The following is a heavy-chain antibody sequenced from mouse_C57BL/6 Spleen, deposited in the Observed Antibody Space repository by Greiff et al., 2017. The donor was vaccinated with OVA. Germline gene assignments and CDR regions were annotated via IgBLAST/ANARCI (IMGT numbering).Heavy chain of an antibody. CDR1: GYSFTGYY. J-gene: IGHJ3*01. Sequence: EVQLKESGPELVKPGASVKISCKASGYSFTGYYMNWVKQSPEKSLEWIGEINPSTGGTTYNQKFKAKATLTVDKSSSTAYMQLKSLTSEDSAVYYCARDSSGTGFAYWGQGTLVTVSA. D-gene: IGHD3-2*02. CDR3: ARDSSGTGFAY. CDR2: INPSTGGT. V-gene: IGHV1-42*01.